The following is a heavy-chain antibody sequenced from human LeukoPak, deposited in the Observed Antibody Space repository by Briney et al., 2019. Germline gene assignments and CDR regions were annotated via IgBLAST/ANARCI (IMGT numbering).Heavy chain of an antibody. Sequence: GGSLRLSCAASGFTDYGMSWVRQAPGKGLEWVSGINWNGGTTTYADSVKGRFTISRDNAKNSLYLQMNSLRAEDTAVYYCARPLQDQWLERGLAAFDVWGQGTVVTVSS. CDR2: INWNGGTT. CDR1: GFTDYG. D-gene: IGHD6-19*01. V-gene: IGHV3-20*04. J-gene: IGHJ3*01. CDR3: ARPLQDQWLERGLAAFDV.